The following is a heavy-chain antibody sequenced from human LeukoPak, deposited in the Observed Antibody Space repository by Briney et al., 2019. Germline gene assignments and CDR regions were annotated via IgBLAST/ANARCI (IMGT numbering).Heavy chain of an antibody. CDR3: AIGLGADYGGNSGVGGMDV. D-gene: IGHD4-23*01. CDR1: RGTFSSYA. Sequence: SVKVSCKASRGTFSSYAISWVRQAPGQGLEWMGRIIPIFGIANYAQKFQGRVTITADRSTSTAYMELSSLRSEDTAVYYCAIGLGADYGGNSGVGGMDVWGQGTTVTVSS. J-gene: IGHJ6*02. CDR2: IIPIFGIA. V-gene: IGHV1-69*04.